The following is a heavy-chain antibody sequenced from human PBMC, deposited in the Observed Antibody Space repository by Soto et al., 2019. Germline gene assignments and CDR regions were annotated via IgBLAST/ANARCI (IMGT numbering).Heavy chain of an antibody. CDR3: AREENCSGGTCYSEYFHR. J-gene: IGHJ1*01. CDR2: VNPSGGST. V-gene: IGHV1-46*01. D-gene: IGHD2-15*01. Sequence: ASVKVSCKASGYLFTAYSMHWVRLAPGQGLEWMGVVNPSGGSTKYAQNFQGRVTMTRDTSTTTIYMELSSLRPDDTAIYHCAREENCSGGTCYSEYFHRWGQGTLVTVSS. CDR1: GYLFTAYS.